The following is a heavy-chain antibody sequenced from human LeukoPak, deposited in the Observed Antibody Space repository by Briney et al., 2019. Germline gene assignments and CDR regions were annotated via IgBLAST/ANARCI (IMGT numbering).Heavy chain of an antibody. CDR3: VRGEWDLLDGAFDY. D-gene: IGHD1-26*01. Sequence: GGSLRLSCAASGFTFSSYSMNWVRQAPGEGVEWVSSISSSSSYIYYADSVKGRFTISRDNAKNSLYLQMNSLRAEDTAVYYCVRGEWDLLDGAFDYWGQGTLVTASS. CDR2: ISSSSSYI. CDR1: GFTFSSYS. V-gene: IGHV3-21*01. J-gene: IGHJ4*02.